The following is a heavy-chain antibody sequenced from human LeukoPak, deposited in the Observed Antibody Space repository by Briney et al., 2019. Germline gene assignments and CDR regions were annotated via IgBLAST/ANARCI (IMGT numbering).Heavy chain of an antibody. CDR2: ISSSSSTI. CDR3: ARDTSSSWYVSYGMDV. J-gene: IGHJ6*02. D-gene: IGHD6-13*01. V-gene: IGHV3-48*02. Sequence: PGGSLRLSCAASGFTFSSFGMNWVRQAPGKGLEWVSYISSSSSTIYYADSLKGRFTISRDNAKNSLHLHMNSLRDEDTAVYYCARDTSSSWYVSYGMDVWGQGTTVTVSS. CDR1: GFTFSSFG.